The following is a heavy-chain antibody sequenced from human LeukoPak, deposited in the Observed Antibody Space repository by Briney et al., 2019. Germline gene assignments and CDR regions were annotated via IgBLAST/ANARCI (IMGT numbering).Heavy chain of an antibody. Sequence: PSETLSLTCAVYGGSFSGYYWSWIRQPPGKGLEWIGEINHSGSTNYNPSLKSRVTISVDTSKNQFSLKLSSVTAADTAVYYCAGRIAAARPNWFDPWGQGTLVTVSS. CDR1: GGSFSGYY. V-gene: IGHV4-34*01. CDR3: AGRIAAARPNWFDP. CDR2: INHSGST. D-gene: IGHD6-13*01. J-gene: IGHJ5*02.